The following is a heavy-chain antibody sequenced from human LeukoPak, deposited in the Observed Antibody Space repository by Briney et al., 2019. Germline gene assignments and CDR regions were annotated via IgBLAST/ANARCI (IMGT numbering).Heavy chain of an antibody. V-gene: IGHV4-30-2*01. CDR1: GGSISSGGYY. J-gene: IGHJ2*01. D-gene: IGHD6-6*01. CDR3: ARDSSSYWYFDL. CDR2: IYHSGST. Sequence: SETLSLTCTVSGGSISSGGYYWSWIRQPPGKGLEWIGYIYHSGSTYYNPSLKSRVTISVDRSKNQFSLKLSSVTAADTAVYYCARDSSSYWYFDLWGRGTLVTVSS.